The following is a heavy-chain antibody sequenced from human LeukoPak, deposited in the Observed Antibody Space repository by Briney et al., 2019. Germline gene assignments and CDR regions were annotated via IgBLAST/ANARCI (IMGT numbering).Heavy chain of an antibody. D-gene: IGHD3-10*01. CDR2: IIPIFGTA. V-gene: IGHV1-69*13. CDR3: ARARRTSMGRYYYMDV. Sequence: GASVKVSCKASGGTFSSYAISWVRQAPGQGLEWMGGIIPIFGTANYAQKFQGRVTITADESTSTAYMELSSLRSEDTAVYYCARARRTSMGRYYYMDVWGKGTTVTISS. CDR1: GGTFSSYA. J-gene: IGHJ6*03.